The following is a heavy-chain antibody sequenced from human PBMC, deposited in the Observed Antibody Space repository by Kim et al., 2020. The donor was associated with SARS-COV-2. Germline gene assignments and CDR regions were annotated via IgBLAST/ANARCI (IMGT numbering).Heavy chain of an antibody. V-gene: IGHV4-39*01. CDR3: SRHRAASGTRPDYFEY. Sequence: SETLSLTCSVSGGSVTGNYYWGWIRQSPGKGLEWVGSINYSGDTYYNPSPKSRVTMSVATSKNQFSLRLDSPPPTPTTMYDCSRHRAASGTRPDYFEYWG. D-gene: IGHD6-13*01. CDR1: GGSVTGNYY. J-gene: IGHJ4*01. CDR2: INYSGDT.